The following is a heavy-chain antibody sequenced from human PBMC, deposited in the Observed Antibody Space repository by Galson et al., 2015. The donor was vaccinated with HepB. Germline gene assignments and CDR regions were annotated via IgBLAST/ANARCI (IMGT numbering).Heavy chain of an antibody. CDR1: GFTFSSYG. CDR3: AKASAVAPLGDY. Sequence: LRLSCAASGFTFSSYGMHWVRQAPGKGLEWVAVISYDGSNKYYADSVKGRFTISRDNSKNTLYLQMNSLRAEDTAVYYCAKASAVAPLGDYWGQGTLVTVSS. CDR2: ISYDGSNK. D-gene: IGHD6-19*01. V-gene: IGHV3-30*18. J-gene: IGHJ4*02.